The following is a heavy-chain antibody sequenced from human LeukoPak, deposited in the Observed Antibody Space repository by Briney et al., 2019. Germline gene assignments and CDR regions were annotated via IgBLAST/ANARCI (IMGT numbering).Heavy chain of an antibody. CDR3: ARPSSLTGYTNWFDP. J-gene: IGHJ5*02. D-gene: IGHD3-9*01. V-gene: IGHV4-39*01. CDR1: GGSISSSSYY. CDR2: IYYSGST. Sequence: SETLSLTCTVSGGSISSSSYYWGWIRQPPGKGLEWIGSIYYSGSTYYNPSLKSRVTISVDTSKNQFSLKLSSVTAADTAVYYCARPSSLTGYTNWFDPWGQGTLVTVSS.